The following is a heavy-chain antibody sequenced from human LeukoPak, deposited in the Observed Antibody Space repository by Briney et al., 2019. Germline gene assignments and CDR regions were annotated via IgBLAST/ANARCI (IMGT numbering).Heavy chain of an antibody. CDR1: GFTFSSYS. Sequence: PGGSLRLSCAASGFTFSSYSLNWVRQAPGKGLEWVSSISSSSSYIYYADSVKGRFTISRDNAKNSLYLQVNSLRAEDTAVYYCARDPRPDFWSGYSPHDYWGQGTLVTVSS. CDR3: ARDPRPDFWSGYSPHDY. CDR2: ISSSSSYI. V-gene: IGHV3-21*01. J-gene: IGHJ4*02. D-gene: IGHD3-3*01.